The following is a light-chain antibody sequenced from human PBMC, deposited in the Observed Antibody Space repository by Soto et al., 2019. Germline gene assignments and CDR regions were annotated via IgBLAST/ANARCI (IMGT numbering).Light chain of an antibody. J-gene: IGLJ2*01. V-gene: IGLV2-11*01. Sequence: QSALTQPRSVSGSPGQSVAISCTGSSTDVGYYDSVSWYQPHPGKAPKLLIYEVFKRPSRVPDRFSGSKSSTTASLTISGLQAEDEGDYYCCSYSGSFVVFGGGTKLTVL. CDR2: EVF. CDR3: CSYSGSFVV. CDR1: STDVGYYDS.